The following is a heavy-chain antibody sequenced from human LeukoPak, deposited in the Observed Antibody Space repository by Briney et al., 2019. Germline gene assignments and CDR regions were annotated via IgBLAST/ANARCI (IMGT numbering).Heavy chain of an antibody. V-gene: IGHV3-7*03. D-gene: IGHD3-22*01. CDR1: GFTFSSYW. Sequence: PGGSLRLSCAASGFTFSSYWMSWVRQAPGKGLEWVANIKQDGSEKYYADSVKGRFTISRDNSKNTLYLQMNSLRAEDTAVYYCARNYYYDSSGYYRHDAFDIWGQGTMVTVSS. CDR2: IKQDGSEK. J-gene: IGHJ3*02. CDR3: ARNYYYDSSGYYRHDAFDI.